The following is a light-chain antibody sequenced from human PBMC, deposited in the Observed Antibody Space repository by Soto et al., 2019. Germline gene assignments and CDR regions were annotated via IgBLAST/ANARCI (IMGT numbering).Light chain of an antibody. Sequence: QSVLTQPASVSGSPGQSITISCTGTSSDVGGYNHVSWYQQYSDKAPKLMIYEVSNRPSGVSNRFSGSKSGNTASLTISGLQADDEADYYCSSYTSSWTLVFGGGTQLTVL. J-gene: IGLJ2*01. CDR3: SSYTSSWTLV. V-gene: IGLV2-14*01. CDR2: EVS. CDR1: SSDVGGYNH.